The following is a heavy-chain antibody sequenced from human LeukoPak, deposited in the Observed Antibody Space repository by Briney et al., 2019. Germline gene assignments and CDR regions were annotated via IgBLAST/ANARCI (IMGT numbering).Heavy chain of an antibody. V-gene: IGHV3-30*02. CDR1: GFTFSSYG. J-gene: IGHJ6*03. CDR2: IQNDGSNK. D-gene: IGHD4-17*01. Sequence: GGSLRLSCAASGFTFSSYGMHWVRQAPGKGLEWVAFIQNDGSNKYYADSVKGRFTISRDNSKKTLYLQTNSLRPEDTAVYYCTKDKTVSSYYFYYYMDVWGKGTTVTVAS. CDR3: TKDKTVSSYYFYYYMDV.